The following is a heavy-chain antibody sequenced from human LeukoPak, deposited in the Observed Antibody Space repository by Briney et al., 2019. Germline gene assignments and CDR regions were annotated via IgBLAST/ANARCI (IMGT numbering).Heavy chain of an antibody. CDR1: GGSISSGGYC. CDR2: IFYSGST. Sequence: SETLSLTCTVSGGSISSGGYCWGWIRQHPGKGLEWIGYIFYSGSTYYNPSLKSRVTISVDTSKNQFSLKLSSVTAADTAVYYCARGGLLLWFGELLYQPFDYWGQGTLVTVSS. V-gene: IGHV4-31*03. CDR3: ARGGLLLWFGELLYQPFDY. J-gene: IGHJ4*02. D-gene: IGHD3-10*01.